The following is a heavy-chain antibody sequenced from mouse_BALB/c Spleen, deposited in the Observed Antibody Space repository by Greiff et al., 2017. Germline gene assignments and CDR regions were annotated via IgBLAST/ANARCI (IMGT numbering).Heavy chain of an antibody. CDR3: AMAHYGNSMDY. J-gene: IGHJ4*01. Sequence: EVQLQESGPELVKPGASVKISCKASGYTFTDYNMHWVKQSHGKSLEWIGYIYPYNGGTGYNQKFKSKATLTVDNSSSTAYMELRSLTSEDSAVYYCAMAHYGNSMDYWGQGTSVTVSS. CDR2: IYPYNGGT. D-gene: IGHD2-1*01. CDR1: GYTFTDYN. V-gene: IGHV1S29*02.